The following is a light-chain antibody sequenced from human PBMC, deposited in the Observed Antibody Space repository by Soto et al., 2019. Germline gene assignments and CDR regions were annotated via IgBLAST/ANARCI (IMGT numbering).Light chain of an antibody. CDR1: SSDVGGYNY. Sequence: QSALTQPASVSGSPGQSITISCTGTSSDVGGYNYVSWYQQHPGKAPKLMIYEVSKRPSGVPDRFSGSKSGNTASLTVSGLQAEDEADYYCNSYAGSNNWAFGGGTKVTVL. CDR2: EVS. J-gene: IGLJ3*02. CDR3: NSYAGSNNWA. V-gene: IGLV2-8*01.